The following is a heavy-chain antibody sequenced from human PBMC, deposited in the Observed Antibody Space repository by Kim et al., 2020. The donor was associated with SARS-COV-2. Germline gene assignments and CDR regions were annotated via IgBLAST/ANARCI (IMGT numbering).Heavy chain of an antibody. J-gene: IGHJ4*02. CDR3: VRRGRGYSPAYDD. CDR1: GFTFSSYD. V-gene: IGHV3-64D*09. Sequence: GGSLRLSCSASGFTFSSYDMDWVRQAPGKGLEYVSAISSNGGSKYQVDSVKGRFIISRDISKNTLYLQMNSLRPEDTAVYYCVRRGRGYSPAYDDWGQGTLVTVSS. CDR2: ISSNGGSK. D-gene: IGHD5-18*01.